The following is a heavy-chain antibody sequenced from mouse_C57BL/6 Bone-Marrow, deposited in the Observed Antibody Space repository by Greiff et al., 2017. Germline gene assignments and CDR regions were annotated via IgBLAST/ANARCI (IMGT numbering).Heavy chain of an antibody. Sequence: QVQLKESGAELVRPGTSVKVSCKASGYAFTNYLIEWVKQRPGQGLEWIGVINPGSGGTNYNEKFKGKATLTADKSSSTAYMQLSSLTSEDSAVYFCAREGTTVVEGFAYWGQGTLVTVSA. V-gene: IGHV1-54*01. CDR3: AREGTTVVEGFAY. CDR1: GYAFTNYL. CDR2: INPGSGGT. J-gene: IGHJ3*01. D-gene: IGHD1-1*01.